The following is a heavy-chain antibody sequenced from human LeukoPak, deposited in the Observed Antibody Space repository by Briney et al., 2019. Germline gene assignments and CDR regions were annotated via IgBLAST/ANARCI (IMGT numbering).Heavy chain of an antibody. Sequence: SETLSLTCTVSSGSVNSYYWSWIRQPPGKGLEWIGYIYYSGSTNYNPSLKSRVTISVDTSKNQFSLKLSSVTAADTAVYYCARVPAAPRLYMDVWGQGSTVIVSS. CDR1: SGSVNSYY. J-gene: IGHJ6*02. CDR3: ARVPAAPRLYMDV. D-gene: IGHD2-2*01. CDR2: IYYSGST. V-gene: IGHV4-59*02.